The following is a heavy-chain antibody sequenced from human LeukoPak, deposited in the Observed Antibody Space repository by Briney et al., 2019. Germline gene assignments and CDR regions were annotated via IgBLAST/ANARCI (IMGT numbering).Heavy chain of an antibody. V-gene: IGHV4-59*01. D-gene: IGHD6-13*01. CDR1: GGSISSYY. CDR3: ARGMQQLYHFDS. CDR2: IYYSGST. J-gene: IGHJ4*02. Sequence: SETLSLTCTVSGGSISSYYWSWIRQPPGKGLEWIGYIYYSGSTNYNPSLKSRVTISVDTSKNQFSLKLSSVTAADTAVYYCARGMQQLYHFDSWGRGTLVTVSS.